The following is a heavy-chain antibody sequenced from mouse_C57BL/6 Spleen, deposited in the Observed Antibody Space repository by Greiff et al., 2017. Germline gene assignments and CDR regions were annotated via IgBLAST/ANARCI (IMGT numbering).Heavy chain of an antibody. V-gene: IGHV1-80*01. CDR1: GYAFSSYW. CDR3: AREGSSAWFSY. J-gene: IGHJ3*01. CDR2: IHPGDGDT. D-gene: IGHD1-1*01. Sequence: QVQLQQSGAELVKPGASVKISCKASGYAFSSYWMNWVKQRPGKGLEWIGQIHPGDGDTNYNGKFKGKATLTADKSSSTAYMQLSSLTSEDSAVYFCAREGSSAWFSYWGQVTLVTVAA.